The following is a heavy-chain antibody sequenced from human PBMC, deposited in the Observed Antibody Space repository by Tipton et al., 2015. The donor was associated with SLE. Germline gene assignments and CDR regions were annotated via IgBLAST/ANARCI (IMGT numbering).Heavy chain of an antibody. D-gene: IGHD2-8*01. Sequence: TLSLTCTVSGASISSSSYYWVWFRQPPGKGLEWIGEINHSGSTDYNPSLKSRATISVDTSKNQFSLTLNSVTTADTAVYYCARNQLVYGIQDSFYMDAWGRGTTVTVSS. CDR2: INHSGST. CDR1: GASISSSSYY. CDR3: ARNQLVYGIQDSFYMDA. J-gene: IGHJ6*03. V-gene: IGHV4-39*07.